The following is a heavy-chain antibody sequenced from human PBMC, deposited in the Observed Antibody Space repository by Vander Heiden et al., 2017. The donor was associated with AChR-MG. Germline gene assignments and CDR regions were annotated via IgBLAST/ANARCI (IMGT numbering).Heavy chain of an antibody. V-gene: IGHV3-11*01. CDR2: ISSSSSTI. J-gene: IGHJ4*02. CDR3: ARLIERYSSGWNFDYFDY. D-gene: IGHD6-19*01. Sequence: QVQLVESGGGLVKPGGSLRLSCAASGFTFSEYYMGLIRQAPGKGLEWVSHISSSSSTIYYADSVKGRFTISRDNAKNSLYLQMKSLRAEDTAVYYCARLIERYSSGWNFDYFDYWGQGTLVTVSS. CDR1: GFTFSEYY.